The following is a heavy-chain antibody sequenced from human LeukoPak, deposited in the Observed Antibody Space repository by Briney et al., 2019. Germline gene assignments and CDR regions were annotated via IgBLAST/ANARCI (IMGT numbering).Heavy chain of an antibody. CDR3: ARGIIAARLRATYYFDY. Sequence: SETLSLTCTVSGGSISSSSYYWGWIRQPPGKGLEWIGSIYYSGSTYSNPSLKSRVKISVDTSKNQFSLKLSSVTAADTAVYYCARGIIAARLRATYYFDYWGQGTLVTVSS. D-gene: IGHD6-6*01. CDR1: GGSISSSSYY. J-gene: IGHJ4*02. CDR2: IYYSGST. V-gene: IGHV4-39*07.